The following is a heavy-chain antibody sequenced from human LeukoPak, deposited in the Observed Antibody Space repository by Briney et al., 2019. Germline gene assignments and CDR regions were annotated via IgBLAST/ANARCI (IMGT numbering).Heavy chain of an antibody. CDR3: ARVAVWGYDFWSGYYLDCYYYMDV. Sequence: ASVKVSCKASGYTFTSYGISWVRQAPGQGLEWMGWISAYNGNTNYAQKFQGRVTMTTDTSTSTAYMELTSLRSDDTAVYYCARVAVWGYDFWSGYYLDCYYYMDVWGKGTTVTVSS. CDR1: GYTFTSYG. J-gene: IGHJ6*03. D-gene: IGHD3-3*01. CDR2: ISAYNGNT. V-gene: IGHV1-18*01.